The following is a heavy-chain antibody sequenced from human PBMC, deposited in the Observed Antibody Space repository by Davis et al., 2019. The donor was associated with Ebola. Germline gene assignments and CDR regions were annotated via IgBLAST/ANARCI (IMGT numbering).Heavy chain of an antibody. CDR3: SRGDYTSSWFNDASDI. CDR2: ISSSGGSK. CDR1: GFTFSSYE. J-gene: IGHJ3*02. V-gene: IGHV3-48*03. Sequence: GESLKISCAASGFTFSSYEMNWVRQAPGKGLEWLSYISSSGGSKYYADSVKGRFTISRDNAKNSLYLQMNSLRAEDTALYYCSRGDYTSSWFNDASDIWGQGTMVTVSS. D-gene: IGHD6-13*01.